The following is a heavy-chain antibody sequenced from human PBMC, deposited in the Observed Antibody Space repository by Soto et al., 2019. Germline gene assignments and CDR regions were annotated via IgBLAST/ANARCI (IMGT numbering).Heavy chain of an antibody. CDR3: ARDIGENSSPLGDFDY. V-gene: IGHV1-3*01. Sequence: QVQLVQSGAEVKKPGASVKVSCKASGYTFTSYAMHWVRQAPGQRLERMGWINAGNGNTKYSQKFQGRVTITRDTSASTAYMELSSLRSEDTAVYYCARDIGENSSPLGDFDYWGQGTLVTVSS. D-gene: IGHD6-13*01. J-gene: IGHJ4*02. CDR2: INAGNGNT. CDR1: GYTFTSYA.